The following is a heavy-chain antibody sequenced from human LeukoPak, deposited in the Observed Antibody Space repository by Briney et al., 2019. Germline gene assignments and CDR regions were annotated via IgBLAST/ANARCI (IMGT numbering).Heavy chain of an antibody. CDR2: IIPIFGTA. Sequence: SVKVSCKASGGTFSSYAISWVRQAPGQGLEWMGGIIPIFGTANYAQKFQGRVTIAADESTSTAYMELSSLRSEDTAVYYCARGNPLEGDYGFRTTYYGMDVWGQGTTVTVSS. CDR1: GGTFSSYA. V-gene: IGHV1-69*01. J-gene: IGHJ6*02. CDR3: ARGNPLEGDYGFRTTYYGMDV. D-gene: IGHD4-17*01.